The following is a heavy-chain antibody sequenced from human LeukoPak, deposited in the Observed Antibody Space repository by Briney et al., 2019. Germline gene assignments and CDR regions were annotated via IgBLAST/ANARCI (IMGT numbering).Heavy chain of an antibody. V-gene: IGHV4-59*01. CDR3: ARIQQLTTVKVVDAFDI. Sequence: SETLSLTCTVSGGSISSYYWSWIRQPPGKGLEWIGYIYYSGSTNYNPSLKSRVTISVDTSKNQFSLKLSSVTAADTAVYYCARIQQLTTVKVVDAFDIWGQGTMVTVSS. D-gene: IGHD4-17*01. CDR1: GGSISSYY. J-gene: IGHJ3*02. CDR2: IYYSGST.